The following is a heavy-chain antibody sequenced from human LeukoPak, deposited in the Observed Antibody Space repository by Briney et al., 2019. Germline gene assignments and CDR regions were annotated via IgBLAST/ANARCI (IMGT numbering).Heavy chain of an antibody. CDR1: GFTFSSYA. CDR2: ISGSGGST. Sequence: GSLRLSCAASGFTFSSYAMSWVRQAPGKGLEWVSAISGSGGSTYYADSVKGRFTISRDNSKNTLYLQMNSLRAEDTAVYYCAKGPRYCSSTSCYFGYWGQGTLVTVSS. V-gene: IGHV3-23*01. CDR3: AKGPRYCSSTSCYFGY. D-gene: IGHD2-2*01. J-gene: IGHJ4*02.